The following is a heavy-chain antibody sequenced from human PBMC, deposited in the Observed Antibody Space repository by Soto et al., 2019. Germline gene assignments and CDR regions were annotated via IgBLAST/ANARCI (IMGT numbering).Heavy chain of an antibody. CDR3: ASNLKEIAYYYGMDV. J-gene: IGHJ6*02. D-gene: IGHD1-20*01. V-gene: IGHV3-48*02. CDR1: GFTFSSYS. CDR2: ISSSSSTI. Sequence: PGGSLRLSCAASGFTFSSYSMNWVRQAPGKGLEWVSYISSSSSTIYYADSVKGRFTISRDNAKNSLYLQMNSLRDEDTAVYYCASNLKEIAYYYGMDVWGQGTTVTVSS.